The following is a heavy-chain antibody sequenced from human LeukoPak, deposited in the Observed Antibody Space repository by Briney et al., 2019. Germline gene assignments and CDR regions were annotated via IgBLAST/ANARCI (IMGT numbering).Heavy chain of an antibody. V-gene: IGHV3-53*01. J-gene: IGHJ6*03. CDR2: IYSGGST. CDR1: GFTVSSNY. Sequence: GGSLRLSCAASGFTVSSNYMSWVRQAPGKGLEWVSVIYSGGSTYYADSVKGRFTISRDNSKNTLYLQMNSLRAEDTAVYYCARRGQAEPYYYYYMDVWGKGTTVTVSS. CDR3: ARRGQAEPYYYYYMDV. D-gene: IGHD1-14*01.